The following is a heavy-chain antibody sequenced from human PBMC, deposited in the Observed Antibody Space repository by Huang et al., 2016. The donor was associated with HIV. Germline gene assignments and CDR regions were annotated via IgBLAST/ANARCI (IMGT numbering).Heavy chain of an antibody. CDR2: ISIGGTSI. Sequence: EVQVLESGGGSVQPGGSLRLSCVASGTTFSTYAMSWVRQGPGKGLEWVISIGGTSIVYADSVKGRFTVSRDNSKNTVYLLMNSLRAEDSAVYYCAKDKIFPLGYMDVWGKGTTVTVSS. CDR3: AKDKIFPLGYMDV. CDR1: GTTFSTYA. J-gene: IGHJ6*03. V-gene: IGHV3-23*01. D-gene: IGHD3-3*01.